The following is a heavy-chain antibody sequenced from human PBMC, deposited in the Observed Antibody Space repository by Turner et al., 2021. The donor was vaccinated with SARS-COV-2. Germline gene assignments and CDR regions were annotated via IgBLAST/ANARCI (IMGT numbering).Heavy chain of an antibody. CDR3: ASYYYDSSGYHYAFDY. J-gene: IGHJ4*02. Sequence: QVQLQESGPGLVKPSETLSLTCSVSGGSLSFFYWNWIRKPAGKGLEWIGYIFPSGSGNYNPSLGSRVTMSVDTSKNQFSLELTSVTAADTAVYYCASYYYDSSGYHYAFDYWGQGTPVTVSS. V-gene: IGHV4-4*07. CDR1: GGSLSFFY. D-gene: IGHD3-22*01. CDR2: IFPSGSG.